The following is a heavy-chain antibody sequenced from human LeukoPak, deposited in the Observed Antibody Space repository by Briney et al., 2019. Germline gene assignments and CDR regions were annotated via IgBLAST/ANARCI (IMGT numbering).Heavy chain of an antibody. CDR3: SRSQFDY. V-gene: IGHV3-74*03. CDR1: GFPFSSYW. Sequence: GGSLRLSCEPSGFPFSSYWMLWVRQAPAKGLVWVSRISGDGTIKTYADFVRGRFIVSRDNTKNILYLQMNSLKVEDTATYFCSRSQFDYWGQGVLVTVSS. CDR2: ISGDGTIK. J-gene: IGHJ4*02.